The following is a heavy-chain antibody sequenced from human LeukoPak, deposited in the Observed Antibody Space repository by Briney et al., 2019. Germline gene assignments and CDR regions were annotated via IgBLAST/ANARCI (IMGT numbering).Heavy chain of an antibody. CDR3: ARWVGYSSIIDY. V-gene: IGHV1-2*02. Sequence: ASVKVSCKASGYTFTGYYVHWVRQAPGQGLEWMGWINPNSGGTNYAQKFQGRVTMTRDTSISTAYMELSRLRSDDTAVYYCARWVGYSSIIDYWGQGTLVTVSS. D-gene: IGHD5-18*01. J-gene: IGHJ4*02. CDR2: INPNSGGT. CDR1: GYTFTGYY.